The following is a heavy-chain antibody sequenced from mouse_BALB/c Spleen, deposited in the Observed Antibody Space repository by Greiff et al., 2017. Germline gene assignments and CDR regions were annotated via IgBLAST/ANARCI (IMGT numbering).Heavy chain of an antibody. CDR1: GDSITSGY. Sequence: EVQLQQSGPSLVKPSQTLSLTCSVTGDSITSGYWNWIRKFPGNKLEYMGYISYSGSTYYNPSLKSRISITRDTSKNQYYLQLNSVTTEDTATYYCARWGGMITSYWYFDVWGAGTTVTVSS. D-gene: IGHD2-4*01. J-gene: IGHJ1*01. CDR2: ISYSGST. CDR3: ARWGGMITSYWYFDV. V-gene: IGHV3-8*02.